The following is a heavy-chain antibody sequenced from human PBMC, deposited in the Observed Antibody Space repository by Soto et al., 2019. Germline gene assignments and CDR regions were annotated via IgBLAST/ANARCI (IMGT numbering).Heavy chain of an antibody. CDR1: GFTFSGSA. CDR2: IRSKANSYAT. V-gene: IGHV3-73*02. D-gene: IGHD1-1*01. Sequence: EVQLVESGGGLVQPGGSLKLSCAASGFTFSGSAMHWVRQASGKGLEWVGRIRSKANSYATAYAASVKGRFTISRDDSQNTASLQMNSLNTEDTAVYYCTRQLSKLEQWAYYYYGIDVWGQGPTVTVSS. J-gene: IGHJ6*02. CDR3: TRQLSKLEQWAYYYYGIDV.